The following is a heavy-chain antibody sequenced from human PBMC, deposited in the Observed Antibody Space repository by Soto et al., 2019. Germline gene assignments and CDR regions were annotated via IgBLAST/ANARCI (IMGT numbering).Heavy chain of an antibody. D-gene: IGHD6-13*01. V-gene: IGHV3-21*01. J-gene: IGHJ5*02. Sequence: EVQLVESGGGLVKPGGSLRLSCAASGFTFSSYIMNWVRKAAGKGLEWVSSISSSSSYIYYADSVKGRFTISRDNAKNSLYLQMNSLRAEDTAVYYSARVGAAVCWFDPWGQSVLVTVSS. CDR3: ARVGAAVCWFDP. CDR1: GFTFSSYI. CDR2: ISSSSSYI.